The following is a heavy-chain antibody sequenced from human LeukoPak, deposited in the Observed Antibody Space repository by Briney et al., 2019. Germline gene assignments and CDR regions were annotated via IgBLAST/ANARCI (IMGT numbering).Heavy chain of an antibody. J-gene: IGHJ4*02. CDR3: AREGGSLYFDY. D-gene: IGHD1-26*01. CDR2: ISSSSYI. Sequence: GGSLRLSCAASGFTFSSYSMNWVRQAPGKGLEWVSSISSSSYIYYADSVKGRFTISRDNAKNSLYLQMNSLRAEDTAVYYCAREGGSLYFDYWGQGTLVTVSS. V-gene: IGHV3-21*01. CDR1: GFTFSSYS.